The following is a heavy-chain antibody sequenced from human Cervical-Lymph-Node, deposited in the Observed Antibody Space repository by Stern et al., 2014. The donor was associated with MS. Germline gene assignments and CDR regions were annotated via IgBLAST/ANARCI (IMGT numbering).Heavy chain of an antibody. CDR3: ARPTTVTVGAMDV. CDR1: GGTFSSYA. Sequence: VKLVQSGAEVKKPGSSVKVSCKASGGTFSSYAINWVRQAPGQGLECMGVIIPIFGPANYAQKFQGRVTITADDSTSTAYMELSSLRSEDTAVYYCARPTTVTVGAMDVWGQGTTVTVSS. D-gene: IGHD4-17*01. V-gene: IGHV1-69*01. CDR2: IIPIFGPA. J-gene: IGHJ6*02.